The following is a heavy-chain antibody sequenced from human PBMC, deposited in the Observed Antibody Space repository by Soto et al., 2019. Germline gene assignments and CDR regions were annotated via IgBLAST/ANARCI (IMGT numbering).Heavy chain of an antibody. CDR3: ANDYYDSSGSRYFYASAV. CDR1: GFTLCSYA. Sequence: PGVSRTISRGASGFTLCSYALSCVSKAPGKGLEWVSGITGSGVMTYYGDSVRGRFTISRDNSKNSLYLQMNSLRAEDTAVYYCANDYYDSSGSRYFYASAVWGQGTTVTVSS. D-gene: IGHD3-22*01. CDR2: ITGSGVMT. J-gene: IGHJ6*02. V-gene: IGHV3-23*01.